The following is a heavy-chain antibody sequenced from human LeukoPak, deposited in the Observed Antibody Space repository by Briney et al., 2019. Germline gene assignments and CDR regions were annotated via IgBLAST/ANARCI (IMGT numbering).Heavy chain of an antibody. V-gene: IGHV3-23*01. CDR2: ISDSGGST. D-gene: IGHD3-22*01. J-gene: IGHJ4*02. CDR1: GFTFSSYS. Sequence: GGSLRLSCAASGFTFSSYSMNWVRQAPGKGLEWVSGISDSGGSTYYVGSVKGRFTISRDNSKNTLYLQMNSLRAEDTAVYYCAKDSSDWPKYFDYWGQGTLVTVSS. CDR3: AKDSSDWPKYFDY.